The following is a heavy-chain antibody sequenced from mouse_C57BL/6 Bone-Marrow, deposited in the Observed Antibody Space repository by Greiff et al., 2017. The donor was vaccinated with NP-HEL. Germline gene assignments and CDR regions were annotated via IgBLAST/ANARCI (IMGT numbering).Heavy chain of an antibody. CDR3: ARNSRARRGFAY. V-gene: IGHV2-2*01. CDR2: IWSGGST. Sequence: VQLKESGPGLVQPSPSLSITCTVSGFSLTSYGVHWVRQSPGQGLEWLGVIWSGGSTDYNAAFISRLSISKDNSKSQVFFKMNSLQADDTAIYYCARNSRARRGFAYWGQGTLVTVSA. D-gene: IGHD3-3*01. J-gene: IGHJ3*01. CDR1: GFSLTSYG.